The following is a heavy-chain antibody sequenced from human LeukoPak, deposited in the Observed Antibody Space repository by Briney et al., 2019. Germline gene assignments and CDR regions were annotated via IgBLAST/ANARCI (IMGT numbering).Heavy chain of an antibody. V-gene: IGHV3-53*01. Sequence: GGSLRLSCAASGGTTDDYGMSWVRQAPGKGLEWVSVIYSGGSTYYADSVKGRFTISRDNSKNTLYLQMNSLRAEDTAVYYCARGGTIDEYSSSSGGYFDYWGQGTLVTVSS. CDR3: ARGGTIDEYSSSSGGYFDY. J-gene: IGHJ4*02. D-gene: IGHD6-6*01. CDR1: GGTTDDYG. CDR2: IYSGGST.